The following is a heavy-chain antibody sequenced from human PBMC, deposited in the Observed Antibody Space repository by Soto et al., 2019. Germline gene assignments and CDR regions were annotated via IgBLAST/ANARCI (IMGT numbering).Heavy chain of an antibody. D-gene: IGHD3-22*01. CDR1: GFTFSSYA. J-gene: IGHJ4*02. V-gene: IGHV3-23*01. CDR3: AKDLDYYDSSGYYHE. Sequence: EVQLLESGGGLVQPGGSLRLSCAASGFTFSSYAMSWVRQAPGKGLEWVSAISGSGGSTYYADSVKGRFTISRDNSKNTLYLQMNSLRGEDTAVYYCAKDLDYYDSSGYYHEWGQGTLVTVSS. CDR2: ISGSGGST.